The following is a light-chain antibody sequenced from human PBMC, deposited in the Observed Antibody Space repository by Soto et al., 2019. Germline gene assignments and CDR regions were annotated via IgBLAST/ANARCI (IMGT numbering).Light chain of an antibody. CDR2: GAS. CDR1: QSVSSN. CDR3: QQYGSLGIT. Sequence: EIVVTQSPATLCVSPGERATLSCRASQSVSSNLAWYQQKPGQAPRLLINGASTRATGIPARFSGSGSGTDFTLTISRLEPEDFAVYYCQQYGSLGITFGQGTRLEI. J-gene: IGKJ5*01. V-gene: IGKV3-15*01.